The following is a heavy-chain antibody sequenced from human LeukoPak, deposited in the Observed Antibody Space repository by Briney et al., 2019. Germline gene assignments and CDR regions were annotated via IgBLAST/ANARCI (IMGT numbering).Heavy chain of an antibody. CDR3: ARGASKRPYYDFWSGEPYYFDY. CDR2: ISAYNGNT. J-gene: IGHJ4*02. CDR1: GYTFTSYG. D-gene: IGHD3-3*01. V-gene: IGHV1-18*01. Sequence: ASVKVSCKASGYTFTSYGISWVRQAPGQGLEWMGWISAYNGNTNYAQKLQGRVTVTTDTSTSTAYMELRSLRSDDTAVYYCARGASKRPYYDFWSGEPYYFDYWGQGTLVTVSS.